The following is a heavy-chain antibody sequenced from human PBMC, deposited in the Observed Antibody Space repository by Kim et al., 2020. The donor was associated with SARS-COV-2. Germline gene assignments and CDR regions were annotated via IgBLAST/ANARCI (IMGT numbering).Heavy chain of an antibody. Sequence: ASVKVSCKASGYTFTSYAMHWVRQAPGQRLEWMGWINAGNGNTKYSQKFQGRVTITRDTSASTAYMELSSLRSEDTAVYYCARGWAIITMIVVVHPGFDYWGQGTLVTVSS. V-gene: IGHV1-3*01. CDR2: INAGNGNT. D-gene: IGHD3-22*01. J-gene: IGHJ4*02. CDR1: GYTFTSYA. CDR3: ARGWAIITMIVVVHPGFDY.